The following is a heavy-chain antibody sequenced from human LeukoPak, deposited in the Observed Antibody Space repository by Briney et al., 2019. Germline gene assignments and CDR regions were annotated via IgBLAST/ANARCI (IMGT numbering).Heavy chain of an antibody. CDR3: AREDGHPDYDSSGYYWGY. J-gene: IGHJ1*01. CDR1: GYTFTSYG. Sequence: ASVKVCCKASGYTFTSYGISWVRQAPGQGLEWMGWISAYNGNTNYAQKLQGRVTMTTDTSTSTAYMELRSLRSDDTAVYYCAREDGHPDYDSSGYYWGYWGQGTLVTVSS. CDR2: ISAYNGNT. D-gene: IGHD3-22*01. V-gene: IGHV1-18*01.